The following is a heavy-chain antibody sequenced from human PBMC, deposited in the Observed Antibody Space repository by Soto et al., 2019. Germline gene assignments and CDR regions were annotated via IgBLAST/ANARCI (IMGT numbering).Heavy chain of an antibody. CDR2: FSYSGKV. V-gene: IGHV4-39*01. D-gene: IGHD2-8*01. CDR1: GDSLSNGSYY. CDR3: ARHVPYCTTSDCSYLENLFDP. J-gene: IGHJ5*02. Sequence: SETLSLTCTVSGDSLSNGSYYWGWVRQPPGKGLEWIATFSYSGKVYSKPSLKSRVAISVDSLKNQFSLNLKSVTDADTAVYYCARHVPYCTTSDCSYLENLFDPWGRGTLVTVSS.